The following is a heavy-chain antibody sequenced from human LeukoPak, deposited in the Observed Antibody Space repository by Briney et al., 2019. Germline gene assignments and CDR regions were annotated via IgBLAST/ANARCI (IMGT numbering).Heavy chain of an antibody. J-gene: IGHJ4*02. CDR3: ARDFSTWYSIDY. D-gene: IGHD2-15*01. CDR2: ISYDAAVK. V-gene: IGHV3-30-3*01. Sequence: PGGSLRLSCEVSGFTLRSYATHWVRQAPGKGLQWVAFISYDAAVKYYADSVRGRFTVSRDNSKNTLSLQMNSLRPEDTAVYYCARDFSTWYSIDYWGRGTLVTVSS. CDR1: GFTLRSYA.